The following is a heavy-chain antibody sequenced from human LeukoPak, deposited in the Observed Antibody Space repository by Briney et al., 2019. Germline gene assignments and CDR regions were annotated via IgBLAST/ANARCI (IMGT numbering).Heavy chain of an antibody. J-gene: IGHJ4*02. V-gene: IGHV3-23*01. CDR1: GFTFSSYA. D-gene: IGHD5-12*01. CDR3: AKGTRAMTRYVYFDY. Sequence: GGSLRLSCAASGFTFSSYAMSWVRQAPGKGLEWVSAISGSGGSTYYADSVKGRFTISRDNSKDTLYLQMNSLRAEDTAVYYCAKGTRAMTRYVYFDYWGQGTLVTVSS. CDR2: ISGSGGST.